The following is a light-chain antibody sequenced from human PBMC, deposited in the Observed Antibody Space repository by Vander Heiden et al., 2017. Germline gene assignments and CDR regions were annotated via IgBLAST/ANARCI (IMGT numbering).Light chain of an antibody. CDR3: SSYTSSTTVV. CDR2: DVS. CDR1: SSDIGTYNF. V-gene: IGLV2-14*03. J-gene: IGLJ3*02. Sequence: QSALTPPASVSGSPGQSITISCTGTSSDIGTYNFVSWYQQHPGKAPKLMINDVSDRPSGVSDRFSGSESGNTASLTISGLQAEDEADYYCSSYTSSTTVVFGGGTTLTVL.